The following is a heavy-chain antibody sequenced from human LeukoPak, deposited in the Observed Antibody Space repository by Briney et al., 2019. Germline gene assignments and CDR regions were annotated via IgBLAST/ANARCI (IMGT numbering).Heavy chain of an antibody. CDR3: AGPGTTGSQGWDAFDI. CDR1: GGSISTYY. CDR2: IYYSGST. Sequence: SETLPLTCTVSGGSISTYYWSWIRQPPGKGLEWIGYIYYSGSTNYNPSLKSRVTISVDTSKNQFSLKLSSVTAADTAVYYCAGPGTTGSQGWDAFDIWGQGTMVTVSS. J-gene: IGHJ3*02. D-gene: IGHD1-1*01. V-gene: IGHV4-59*01.